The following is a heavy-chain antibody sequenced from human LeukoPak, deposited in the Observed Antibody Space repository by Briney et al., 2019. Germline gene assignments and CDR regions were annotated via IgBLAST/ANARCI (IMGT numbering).Heavy chain of an antibody. CDR1: GGSISSYY. J-gene: IGHJ2*01. V-gene: IGHV4-59*08. D-gene: IGHD2-15*01. CDR2: IYYSGST. CDR3: ARQSCSGGSCYPRPYWYFDL. Sequence: SETLSLTCTVSGGSISSYYWSWIRQPPGKGLEWIGYIYYSGSTNYNPSLKSRVTISVDTSKNQFSLKLSSVTAADTAVYYCARQSCSGGSCYPRPYWYFDLWGRGTLVTVSS.